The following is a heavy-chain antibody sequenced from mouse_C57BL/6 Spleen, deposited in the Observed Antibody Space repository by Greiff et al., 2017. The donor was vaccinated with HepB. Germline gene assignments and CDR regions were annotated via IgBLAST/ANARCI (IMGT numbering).Heavy chain of an antibody. CDR2: INSDGGST. J-gene: IGHJ1*03. CDR1: EYEFPSHD. V-gene: IGHV5-2*01. CDR3: AREGYDGYGWYFDV. Sequence: EVNVVESGGGLVQPGESLKLSCESNEYEFPSHDMSWVRKTPEKRLELVAAINSDGGSTYYPDTMERRFIISRDNTKKTLYLQMSRLRSEDTALYYCAREGYDGYGWYFDVWGTGTTVTVSS. D-gene: IGHD2-3*01.